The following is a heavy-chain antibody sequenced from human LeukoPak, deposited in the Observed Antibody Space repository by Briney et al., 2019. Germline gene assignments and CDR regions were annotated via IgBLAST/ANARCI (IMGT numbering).Heavy chain of an antibody. Sequence: SETLSLTCTVSGGSISSSNYYWGWIRQPPGKGLEWIGSIYYSGSTYYNPSLKSRVTISVDTSKNQFSLKLSSVTAADTAVYYCARDRGQQLAPYNWFDPWGQGTLVTVSS. D-gene: IGHD6-13*01. CDR2: IYYSGST. CDR1: GGSISSSNYY. CDR3: ARDRGQQLAPYNWFDP. V-gene: IGHV4-39*07. J-gene: IGHJ5*02.